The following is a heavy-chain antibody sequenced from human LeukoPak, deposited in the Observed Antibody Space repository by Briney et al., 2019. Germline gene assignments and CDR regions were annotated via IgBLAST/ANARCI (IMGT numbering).Heavy chain of an antibody. J-gene: IGHJ6*03. CDR1: GGSISSYY. CDR3: ARVITMVRGAINYYYYYMDV. V-gene: IGHV4-4*07. Sequence: SETLSLTCTVSGGSISSYYWSWIRQPAGKGLEWIGRIYTSGSTNYNPSLKSRVTMSVDTSKNQFSLKLSSVTAADTAVYYCARVITMVRGAINYYYYYMDVWGKGTTVTISS. CDR2: IYTSGST. D-gene: IGHD3-10*01.